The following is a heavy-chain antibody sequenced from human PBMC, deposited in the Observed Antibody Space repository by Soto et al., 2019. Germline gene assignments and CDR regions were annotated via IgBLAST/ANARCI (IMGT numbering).Heavy chain of an antibody. V-gene: IGHV3-23*01. CDR1: GFTFSSYA. CDR3: AKDNVLLWFGESTHFVY. D-gene: IGHD3-10*01. J-gene: IGHJ4*02. CDR2: ISGRGGST. Sequence: PGGSLRLSCAASGFTFSSYAMSWVRQAPGKGLEWVSAISGRGGSTYYADSVKGRFTISRDNSKNTLYLQMNSLRAEDTAVYYCAKDNVLLWFGESTHFVYWGQGTLVTVSS.